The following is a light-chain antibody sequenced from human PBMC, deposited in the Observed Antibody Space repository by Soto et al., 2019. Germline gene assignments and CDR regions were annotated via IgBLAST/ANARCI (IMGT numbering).Light chain of an antibody. J-gene: IGLJ3*02. V-gene: IGLV4-69*01. CDR3: QTWGTGPWV. CDR1: SGHSSYA. CDR2: LNSDGSH. Sequence: QPVLTQSPSASASLGASVKLTCTLSSGHSSYAIAWHQQQPEKGPRYLMKLNSDGSHSKGDGIPDRFSGSSSGAERYLTISSLQSEAEADYYCQTWGTGPWVFGGGTKFPVL.